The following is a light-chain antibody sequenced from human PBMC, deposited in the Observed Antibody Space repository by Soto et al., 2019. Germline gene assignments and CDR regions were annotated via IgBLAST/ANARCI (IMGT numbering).Light chain of an antibody. CDR3: QQYGSSPRT. J-gene: IGKJ2*01. V-gene: IGKV3-20*01. CDR2: GAS. Sequence: EIVLTQSPGTLSLSPGERATLSCRASQSVSNSLAWYQQKPGQAPRLLIYGASSRATGIPDRFSGSGSGTDFTLTISRLEPEDFAVYYCQQYGSSPRTFGQGTKLEIK. CDR1: QSVSNS.